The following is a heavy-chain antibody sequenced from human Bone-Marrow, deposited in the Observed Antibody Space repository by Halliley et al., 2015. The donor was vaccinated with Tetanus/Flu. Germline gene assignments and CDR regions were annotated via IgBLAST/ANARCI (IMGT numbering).Heavy chain of an antibody. CDR2: IFQNGSP. D-gene: IGHD1-1*01. Sequence: PGKGLEWIGSIFQNGSPSYNPSLKSRVPFPVDRSRNQFSLNLSAVTTADTSIYYCVRLTTEVDLWGQGTLVTVSS. V-gene: IGHV4-30-2*01. CDR3: VRLTTEVDL. J-gene: IGHJ5*02.